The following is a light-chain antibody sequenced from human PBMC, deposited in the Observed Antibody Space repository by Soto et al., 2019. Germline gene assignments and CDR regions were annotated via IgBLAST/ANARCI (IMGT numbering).Light chain of an antibody. CDR2: VNSDGSH. J-gene: IGLJ3*02. CDR1: SGHSSYA. Sequence: QSVLTQSPSASASLGASVKLTCTLSSGHSSYAIAWHQQQPEKGPRYLMKVNSDGSHSRGDGIPDRFSGSSSGAERYLTISRLQSEDEADYYCQTWSPGILVFGGGTKLTVL. V-gene: IGLV4-69*01. CDR3: QTWSPGILV.